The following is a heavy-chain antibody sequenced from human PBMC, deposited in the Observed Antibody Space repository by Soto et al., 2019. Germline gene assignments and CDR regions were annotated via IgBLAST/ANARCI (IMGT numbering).Heavy chain of an antibody. V-gene: IGHV4-31*03. Sequence: KTSETLSLTCTVSGGSISSGGYYWSWIRQHPGKGLEWIGYIYYSGSTYYNPSLKSRVTISVDTSKNQFSLKLSSVTAADTAVYYCARYDGSGKFDPWGQGTLVTVSS. D-gene: IGHD3-10*01. CDR3: ARYDGSGKFDP. CDR2: IYYSGST. CDR1: GGSISSGGYY. J-gene: IGHJ5*02.